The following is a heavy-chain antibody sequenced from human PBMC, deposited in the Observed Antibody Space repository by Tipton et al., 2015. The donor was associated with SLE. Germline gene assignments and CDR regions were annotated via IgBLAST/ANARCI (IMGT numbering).Heavy chain of an antibody. CDR1: GFTFNSYA. V-gene: IGHV3-30-3*01. J-gene: IGHJ1*01. D-gene: IGHD6-13*01. CDR2: ISYDGSNV. Sequence: SLTLSCAASGFTFNSYAMHWVRQAPGKGLEWVAIISYDGSNVYYADSVKGRFTISRDNSKNTLYLEMNSLRPEDTAVYYCARDSAPLVIEAAGTGYFQHWGQGTLVTVSS. CDR3: ARDSAPLVIEAAGTGYFQH.